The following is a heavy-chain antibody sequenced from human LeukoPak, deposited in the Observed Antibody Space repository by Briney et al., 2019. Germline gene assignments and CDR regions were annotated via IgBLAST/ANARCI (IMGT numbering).Heavy chain of an antibody. D-gene: IGHD6-13*01. CDR1: GFTFSSYA. CDR3: AKHIAATGPYYFDY. CDR2: IRGSGGRT. Sequence: GGSLRLSCAASGFTFSSYAMSWVRQAPGKGLEWVSVIRGSGGRTYYADSVKGRFTISRDNSKNTLYLQMNSLRAEDTAVYYCAKHIAATGPYYFDYWGQGTLVTVSS. J-gene: IGHJ4*02. V-gene: IGHV3-23*01.